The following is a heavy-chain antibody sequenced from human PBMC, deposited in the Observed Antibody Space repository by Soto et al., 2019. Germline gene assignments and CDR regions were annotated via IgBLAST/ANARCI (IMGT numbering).Heavy chain of an antibody. D-gene: IGHD2-15*01. V-gene: IGHV1-18*04. J-gene: IGHJ4*02. CDR3: AIHFDLLSPGRPIDY. Sequence: ASVKVSCKASGYTFTGYYMHWVRQAPGQGLEWMGWISAYNGNTNYAQKLQGRVTMTTDTSTSTAYMELRSLRSDDTAVYYCAIHFDLLSPGRPIDYWGQGTLVTVSS. CDR1: GYTFTGYY. CDR2: ISAYNGNT.